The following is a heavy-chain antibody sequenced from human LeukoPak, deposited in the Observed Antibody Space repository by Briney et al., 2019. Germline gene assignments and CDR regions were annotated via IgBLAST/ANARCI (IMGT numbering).Heavy chain of an antibody. CDR1: GGSISSGGYY. Sequence: EASETLSLTCTVSGGSISSGGYYWSWIRQHPGKGLEWIGYIYYSGSTYYNPSLKSRVTISVDTSKNQFSLKLSSVTAADTAVYYCARFGVGATIWYFDLWGRGTLVTVSS. V-gene: IGHV4-31*03. D-gene: IGHD1-26*01. CDR3: ARFGVGATIWYFDL. J-gene: IGHJ2*01. CDR2: IYYSGST.